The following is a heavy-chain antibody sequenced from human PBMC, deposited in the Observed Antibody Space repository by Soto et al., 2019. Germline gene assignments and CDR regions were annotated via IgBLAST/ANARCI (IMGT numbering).Heavy chain of an antibody. V-gene: IGHV3-30-3*01. D-gene: IGHD4-17*01. Sequence: PGGSLRLSCAASGFTFNFYALHWVRQAPGKGLEWVAVISFDGTKKYYSDSVKGRFTISRDNLKNTPYLQMNNLRVEDAALYFCAREDDYGYRYINYGLDVWGQGTTVTVSS. CDR1: GFTFNFYA. CDR3: AREDDYGYRYINYGLDV. J-gene: IGHJ6*02. CDR2: ISFDGTKK.